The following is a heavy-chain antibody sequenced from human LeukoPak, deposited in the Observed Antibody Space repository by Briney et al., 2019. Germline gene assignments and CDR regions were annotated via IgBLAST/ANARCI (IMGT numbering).Heavy chain of an antibody. Sequence: PGGSLRLSCAASGFTFSNAWMSWVRQAPGKGLEWVSYISSSSSTIYYADSVKGRLTISRDNAKNSLYLQMNSLRAEDTAVYYCARERRSGSPDYWGQGTLVTVSS. D-gene: IGHD1-26*01. CDR3: ARERRSGSPDY. J-gene: IGHJ4*02. CDR2: ISSSSSTI. V-gene: IGHV3-48*04. CDR1: GFTFSNAW.